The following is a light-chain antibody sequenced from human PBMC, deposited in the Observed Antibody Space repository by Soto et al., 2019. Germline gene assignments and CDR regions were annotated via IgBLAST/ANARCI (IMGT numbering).Light chain of an antibody. CDR1: QSISSY. CDR3: QQSYSTPFT. CDR2: AAS. J-gene: IGKJ3*01. V-gene: IGKV1-39*01. Sequence: DIQMTQSPSSLSASVRDRVTITCRASQSISSYLNWYHQKPGKAPKLLIYAASSLQSGVPSRFSGSGSGTDFTLTISSLQPEDFATYYCQQSYSTPFTFGPGTKVDIK.